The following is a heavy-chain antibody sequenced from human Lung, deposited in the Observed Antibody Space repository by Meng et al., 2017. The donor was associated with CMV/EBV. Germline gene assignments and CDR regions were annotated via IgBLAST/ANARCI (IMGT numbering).Heavy chain of an antibody. Sequence: GESLKISCAASGFTFSGSGMHWVRQASGKGLEWVGRIRSKANSYAPAYAASVKGRFTITRDDEKNTAYLQMNSMKTEDTAVYYCTSWPYYKDDDYYGIDVWGQGTTVTVSS. J-gene: IGHJ6*02. V-gene: IGHV3-73*01. CDR1: GFTFSGSG. CDR2: IRSKANSYAP. CDR3: TSWPYYKDDDYYGIDV. D-gene: IGHD2/OR15-2a*01.